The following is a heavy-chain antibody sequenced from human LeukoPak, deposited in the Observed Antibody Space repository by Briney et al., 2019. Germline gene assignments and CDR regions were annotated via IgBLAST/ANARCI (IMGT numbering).Heavy chain of an antibody. J-gene: IGHJ6*03. CDR1: GGTFSSYA. CDR3: ASMTPMGGILDYYMDV. D-gene: IGHD3-16*01. V-gene: IGHV1-69*05. Sequence: ASVKVSCKASGGTFSSYAISWVRQAPGQGLEWMGGIIPIFGTANYAQKFQGRVTITTDESTSTAYMELSSLRSEDTAVYYCASMTPMGGILDYYMDVWGKGTTVTVSS. CDR2: IIPIFGTA.